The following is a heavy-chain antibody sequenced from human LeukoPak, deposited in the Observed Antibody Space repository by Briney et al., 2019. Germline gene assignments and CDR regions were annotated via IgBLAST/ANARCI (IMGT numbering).Heavy chain of an antibody. CDR3: AKDHPAMVYYFDY. J-gene: IGHJ4*02. V-gene: IGHV3-23*01. CDR2: ISGSGGST. Sequence: GGSLRLSCAASGFTFSSYAMSWVRQAPGQGLEWASAISGSGGSTYYADSVKGRFTISRDNSKNTRYLQMNSLRAKDTAVYYCAKDHPAMVYYFDYWGQGTLVTVSS. CDR1: GFTFSSYA. D-gene: IGHD5-18*01.